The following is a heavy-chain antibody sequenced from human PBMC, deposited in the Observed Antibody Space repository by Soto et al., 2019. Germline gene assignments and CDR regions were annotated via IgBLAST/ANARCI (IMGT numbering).Heavy chain of an antibody. CDR1: GDSISSGGYY. CDR3: ATYRKFLHI. Sequence: SETLSLTCTVSGDSISSGGYYCSWIRQHPGKGLEWIGYIYFSVSTYYNPSLKSRVTILLDTSKNQFSLKLSSVTAADTAVYYCATYRKFLHIWGQGTKVTVSS. J-gene: IGHJ3*02. CDR2: IYFSVST. V-gene: IGHV4-31*03.